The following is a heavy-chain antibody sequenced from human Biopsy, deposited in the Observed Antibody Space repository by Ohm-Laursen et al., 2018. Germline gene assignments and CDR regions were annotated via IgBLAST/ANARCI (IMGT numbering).Heavy chain of an antibody. CDR2: INYKTGAT. V-gene: IGHV1-2*02. J-gene: IGHJ4*02. CDR1: SYTFTDYN. D-gene: IGHD2-8*01. Sequence: ASVKVSCKASSYTFTDYNIHWMRQAPGQGLEWLGYINYKTGATNYAQKFPRTVTMTRDTSISTAYQALGSLRSADAAIYYCARDALNGHKQFDYWGQGSLVTVSS. CDR3: ARDALNGHKQFDY.